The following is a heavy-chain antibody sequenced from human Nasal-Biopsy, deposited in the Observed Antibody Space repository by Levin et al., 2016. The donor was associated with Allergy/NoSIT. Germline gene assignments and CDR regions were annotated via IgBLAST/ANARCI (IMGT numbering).Heavy chain of an antibody. V-gene: IGHV3-7*01. CDR2: IREDGGEE. J-gene: IGHJ6*03. D-gene: IGHD3-9*01. CDR1: GFTFRSYW. CDR3: ARDRYLRGSRYYYYYMDV. Sequence: GESLKISCAASGFTFRSYWMNWVRQAPGKGLEWVANIREDGGEENYADSVKGRFTISRDNAKKSLYLQMNDLRGEDTAVYYCARDRYLRGSRYYYYYMDVWGKGTTVTVSS.